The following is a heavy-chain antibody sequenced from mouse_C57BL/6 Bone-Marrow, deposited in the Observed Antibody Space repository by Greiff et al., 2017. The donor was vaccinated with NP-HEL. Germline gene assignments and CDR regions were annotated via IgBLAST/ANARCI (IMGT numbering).Heavy chain of an antibody. D-gene: IGHD1-1*01. V-gene: IGHV1-26*01. J-gene: IGHJ2*01. CDR2: INPNNGGT. CDR3: ARGYGGYFDY. CDR1: GYTFTDYY. Sequence: VQLQQSGPELVKPGASVKISCKASGYTFTDYYMNWVKQSHGKSLEWIGDINPNNGGTSYNQKFKGKATLTVDKSSSTAYMELRSLTSEDSAVYYCARGYGGYFDYWGQGTTLTVSS.